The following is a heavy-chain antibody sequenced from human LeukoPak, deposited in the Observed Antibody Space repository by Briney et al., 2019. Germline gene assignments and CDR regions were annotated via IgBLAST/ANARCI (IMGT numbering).Heavy chain of an antibody. CDR1: GYTFTGYY. Sequence: GASVKVSCKASGYTFTGYYMHWVRQAPGQGLEWMGWINPNSGGTNYAQEFQGRVTMTRVTSISTAYMELSRLRSDDTAVYYCARGYCSGGSCYLAAYYFDYWGQGTLVTVSS. CDR3: ARGYCSGGSCYLAAYYFDY. CDR2: INPNSGGT. D-gene: IGHD2-15*01. V-gene: IGHV1-2*02. J-gene: IGHJ4*02.